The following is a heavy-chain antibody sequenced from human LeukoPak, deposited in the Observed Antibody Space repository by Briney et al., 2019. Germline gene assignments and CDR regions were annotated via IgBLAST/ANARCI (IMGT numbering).Heavy chain of an antibody. J-gene: IGHJ3*01. V-gene: IGHV3-33*01. CDR2: IWYDGSKR. CDR1: GFTFSYYG. CDR3: ARCTASCYANAFDV. D-gene: IGHD2-2*01. Sequence: PGGSLRLSCAASGFTFSYYGMHWVRQAPGKGLEWVALIWYDGSKRYYADSVKGRFTISKDTSKNTLYLQMDSLRAEDTAVYYCARCTASCYANAFDVWGQGTLLTVSS.